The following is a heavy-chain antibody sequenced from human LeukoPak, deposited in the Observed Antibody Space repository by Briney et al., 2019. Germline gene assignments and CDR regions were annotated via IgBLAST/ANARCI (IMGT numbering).Heavy chain of an antibody. J-gene: IGHJ4*02. CDR3: AKAFGDSSSWYGHYDSSGYFDY. V-gene: IGHV3-23*01. D-gene: IGHD3-22*01. CDR2: ISGSGGST. Sequence: GSLRLSCAASGFTFSSYAMSWVRQAPGKGLEWVSAISGSGGSTYYADSVKGRFTISRDNSKNTLYLQMNSLRAEDTAVYYCAKAFGDSSSWYGHYDSSGYFDYWGQGTLVTVSS. CDR1: GFTFSSYA.